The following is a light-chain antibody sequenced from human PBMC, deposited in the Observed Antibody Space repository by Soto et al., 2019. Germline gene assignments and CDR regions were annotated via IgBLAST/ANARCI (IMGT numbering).Light chain of an antibody. V-gene: IGKV3-11*01. Sequence: EIVLTQSPATLSLSPGERATLSCRASQSVSSYLAWYQQKPGQAPRLLIYDASNRATGIPARFSGSGSGTDLTLTISSLEPEDFALYYCQQRSNWPPWTFGQGTKVEIK. CDR1: QSVSSY. J-gene: IGKJ1*01. CDR3: QQRSNWPPWT. CDR2: DAS.